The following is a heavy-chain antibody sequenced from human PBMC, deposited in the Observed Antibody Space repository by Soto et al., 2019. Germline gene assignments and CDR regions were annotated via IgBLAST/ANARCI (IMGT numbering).Heavy chain of an antibody. CDR2: IYYSGST. D-gene: IGHD2-8*01. CDR3: ARQKWDPVCYIFDY. J-gene: IGHJ4*02. V-gene: IGHV4-39*01. Sequence: QLQLQESGPGLVKPSETLSLTCTVSGGSISSSSYYWGWIRQPPGKGLEWIGSIYYSGSTYYNPSLKSRVTISVDTSKNQFSLKLSSVTAADTAVYYCARQKWDPVCYIFDYWGQGTLVTVSS. CDR1: GGSISSSSYY.